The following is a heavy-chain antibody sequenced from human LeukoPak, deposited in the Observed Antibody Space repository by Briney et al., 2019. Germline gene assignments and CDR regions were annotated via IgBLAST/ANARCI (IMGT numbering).Heavy chain of an antibody. J-gene: IGHJ3*02. CDR1: GGSISSSSYY. V-gene: IGHV4-39*01. Sequence: SETLSLTCTVSGGSISSSSYYWGWIRQPPGKGLEWIGSIYYSGSTYYNPSLKSRVTISVDTSKNQFSLKLSSVTAADTAVYYCARQLSSRDLDPMADAFDIWGQGTMVTVSS. D-gene: IGHD2-2*01. CDR2: IYYSGST. CDR3: ARQLSSRDLDPMADAFDI.